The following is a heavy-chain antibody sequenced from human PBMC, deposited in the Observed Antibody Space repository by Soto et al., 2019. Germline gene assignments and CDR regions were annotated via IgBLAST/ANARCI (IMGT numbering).Heavy chain of an antibody. V-gene: IGHV4-39*01. D-gene: IGHD4-4*01. J-gene: IGHJ4*02. Sequence: SETLSLTCTVSGGSISSYYWSWLRQPPGKGLEWIGSVYYSGSTYYNPSLKSRVTTSVDTSMNQFSLMLSSVTAADTAVYFCARAPTDYSHDYWGLGNLVTVSS. CDR3: ARAPTDYSHDY. CDR1: GGSISSYY. CDR2: VYYSGST.